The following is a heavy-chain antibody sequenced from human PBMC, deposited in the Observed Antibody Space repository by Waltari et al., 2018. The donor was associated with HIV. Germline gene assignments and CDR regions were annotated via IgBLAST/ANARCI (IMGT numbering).Heavy chain of an antibody. V-gene: IGHV3-7*01. D-gene: IGHD3-22*01. CDR3: AREALYDSSGYYFDY. CDR2: IKQDESEK. Sequence: EVQLVESGGGLVQPGGSLRLSWSASEFTFNYYWMTWVRQAPGKGLEWVANIKQDESEKYYVDSVKGRFTISRDNAKNSLFLQMNSLRAEDTAVYYCAREALYDSSGYYFDYWGQGTLVTVSS. CDR1: EFTFNYYW. J-gene: IGHJ4*02.